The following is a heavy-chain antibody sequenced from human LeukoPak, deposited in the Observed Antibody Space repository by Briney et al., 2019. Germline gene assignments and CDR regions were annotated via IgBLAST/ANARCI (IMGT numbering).Heavy chain of an antibody. CDR1: GLTVTSNY. J-gene: IGHJ5*02. V-gene: IGHV3-66*01. D-gene: IGHD4-17*01. CDR2: IYRSGPT. Sequence: RGSLRLSCAASGLTVTSNYMSWVRQAPGKGLEWVSVIYRSGPTYYADSVRGRFTISRDNSKNTLYLQMNSLRAEDTAVYYCARDAYVDSEAVRWFDPWGQGTLVTVSS. CDR3: ARDAYVDSEAVRWFDP.